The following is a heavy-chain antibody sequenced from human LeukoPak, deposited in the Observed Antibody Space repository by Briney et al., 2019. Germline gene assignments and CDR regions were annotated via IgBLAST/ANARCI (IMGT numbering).Heavy chain of an antibody. CDR1: GFTFSSYG. J-gene: IGHJ4*02. V-gene: IGHV3-30*02. D-gene: IGHD6-13*01. Sequence: PGGSLRLSCAASGFTFSSYGMHWVRQAPGKGLEWVAFIRSDEGNKYYADSVKGRFTISRDNSKNTLYLQMNSLRGEDTAVYYCAKDRSNSWAFDYWGQGSLLTVSS. CDR3: AKDRSNSWAFDY. CDR2: IRSDEGNK.